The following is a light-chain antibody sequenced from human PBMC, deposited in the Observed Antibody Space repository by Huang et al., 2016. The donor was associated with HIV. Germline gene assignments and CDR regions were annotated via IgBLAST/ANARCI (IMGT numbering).Light chain of an antibody. Sequence: DIQMTQSPSSLSSSLGDRVTITCQASQDISTYLNWYQQKPGKAPKRLIYDASNLETGVPSRFSGSGSGTDFTFTISSLQPEDIATYYCQQYDNRITFGGGTKVEIK. J-gene: IGKJ4*01. CDR3: QQYDNRIT. CDR1: QDISTY. CDR2: DAS. V-gene: IGKV1-33*01.